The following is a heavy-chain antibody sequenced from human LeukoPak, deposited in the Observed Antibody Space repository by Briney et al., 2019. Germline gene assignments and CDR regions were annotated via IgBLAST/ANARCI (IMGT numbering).Heavy chain of an antibody. J-gene: IGHJ6*03. V-gene: IGHV4-4*07. CDR2: IYTSGST. D-gene: IGHD3-22*01. CDR3: ARGTRLLLYYYYYRDV. Sequence: PSETLSLTCTVSGGSISSYYWSWIRQPAGKGLEWIGRIYTSGSTNYNPSLKSRVTMSVDTSKNQFSLKLSSVNAADTAVYYCARGTRLLLYYYYYRDVWGKGTTVTVSS. CDR1: GGSISSYY.